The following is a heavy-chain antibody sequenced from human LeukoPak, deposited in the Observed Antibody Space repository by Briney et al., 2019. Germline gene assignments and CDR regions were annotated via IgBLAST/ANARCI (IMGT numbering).Heavy chain of an antibody. CDR3: ASPGDMITFGGVAAGMDV. Sequence: GGSLRLSCAASGFTYSSYAMHWVRQGPGKGLEWVAVISYDGSNKYYADSVKGRFTISRDNSKNTLYLQMNSLRAEDTAVYYCASPGDMITFGGVAAGMDVWGQGTTVTVSS. D-gene: IGHD3-16*01. CDR2: ISYDGSNK. V-gene: IGHV3-30-3*01. J-gene: IGHJ6*02. CDR1: GFTYSSYA.